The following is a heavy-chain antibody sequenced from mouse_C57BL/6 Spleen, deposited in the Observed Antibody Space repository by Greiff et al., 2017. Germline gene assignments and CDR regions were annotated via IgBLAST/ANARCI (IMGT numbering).Heavy chain of an antibody. D-gene: IGHD2-1*01. Sequence: QVQLQQSGAELVKPGASVKLSCKASGYTFTEYTIHWVKQRSGQGLEWIGWFYPGSGSIKYNEKFKDKATLTADKSSSTGYMELSRLTSENSAVYCCARHEEEGPYGNLWDYWGQGTSVTVSS. V-gene: IGHV1-62-2*01. CDR3: ARHEEEGPYGNLWDY. J-gene: IGHJ4*01. CDR2: FYPGSGSI. CDR1: GYTFTEYT.